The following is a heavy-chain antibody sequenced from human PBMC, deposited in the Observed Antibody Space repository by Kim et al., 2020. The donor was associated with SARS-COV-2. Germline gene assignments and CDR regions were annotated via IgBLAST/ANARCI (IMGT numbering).Heavy chain of an antibody. Sequence: SETLSLTCAVYGGSFSCYYWSWIRQPPGKGLEWIGEINHSGSTNYNPSLKSRVTISVDTSKNQFSLKLSSVTAADTAVYYCARGGIAVSDAFDIWGQGTMVTVSS. V-gene: IGHV4-34*01. CDR3: ARGGIAVSDAFDI. CDR2: INHSGST. D-gene: IGHD6-19*01. CDR1: GGSFSCYY. J-gene: IGHJ3*02.